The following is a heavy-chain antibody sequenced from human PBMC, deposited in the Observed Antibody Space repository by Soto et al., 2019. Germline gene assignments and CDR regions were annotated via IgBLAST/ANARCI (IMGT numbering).Heavy chain of an antibody. CDR1: GFSLSTSGVG. Sequence: QITLKESGPTLVKPTQTLTLTCTFSGFSLSTSGVGVGWIRQPPGKALEWLALIYWDDAKHYSPSLKSRLTIPKETSKNPSVLTMTNMDPVDTAPYYLAHKGGADRILDYWGQGTLVTVSS. D-gene: IGHD3-16*01. V-gene: IGHV2-5*02. CDR3: AHKGGADRILDY. J-gene: IGHJ4*02. CDR2: IYWDDAK.